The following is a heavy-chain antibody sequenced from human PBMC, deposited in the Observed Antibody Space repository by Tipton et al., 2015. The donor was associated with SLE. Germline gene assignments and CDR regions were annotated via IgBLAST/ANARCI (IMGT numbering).Heavy chain of an antibody. CDR2: INPSGGST. V-gene: IGHV1-46*01. J-gene: IGHJ5*02. D-gene: IGHD7-27*01. Sequence: QLVQSGAEVKKPGSSVKVSCKASGGTFSSYAISWVRQAPGQGLEWMGIINPSGGSTSYAQKFQGRVTMTRDTSTSTVYMELSSLRSEDTAVYYCAREGGLGIRAGWFDPWGQGTLVTVSS. CDR1: GGTFSSYA. CDR3: AREGGLGIRAGWFDP.